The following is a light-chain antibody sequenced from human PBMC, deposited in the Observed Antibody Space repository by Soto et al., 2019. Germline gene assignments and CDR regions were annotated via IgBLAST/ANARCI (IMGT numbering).Light chain of an antibody. CDR2: AAS. V-gene: IGKV1-39*01. CDR1: QSIISY. Sequence: DIQMTQSPSSLSASVGDRVTITCRASQSIISYFNWYQQKPGKAPKLLIYAASSLQSGVPSRFSGSGSGTDFTLTISSLQPEDFATYYCQQSYSTPYTFGQGTKLEIK. CDR3: QQSYSTPYT. J-gene: IGKJ2*01.